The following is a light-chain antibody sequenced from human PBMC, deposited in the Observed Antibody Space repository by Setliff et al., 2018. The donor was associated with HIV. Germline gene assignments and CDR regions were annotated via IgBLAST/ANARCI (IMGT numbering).Light chain of an antibody. Sequence: QSALAQPPSASGSPGQSLTISCTGSSSDVGGYNYVSWYQQHPGKAPKLMIYEVTKRPSGVPDRFSGSKSGNTASLTISGLQAEDESDYYCSSYAGSNNFVFGTGTKVTVL. V-gene: IGLV2-8*01. J-gene: IGLJ1*01. CDR3: SSYAGSNNFV. CDR1: SSDVGGYNY. CDR2: EVT.